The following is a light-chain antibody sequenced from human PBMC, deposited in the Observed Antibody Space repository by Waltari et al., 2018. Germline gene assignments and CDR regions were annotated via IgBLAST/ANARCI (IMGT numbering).Light chain of an antibody. Sequence: DVVWTQSPLSRPVTLGQPASISCRSSQSLVHSDGNTYLNWFQQRPGQSPRRLFYRVSNRDSGVPDRFSGSGSGTDFTLKITRVEAEDVGVYYCMQGTHWPWTFGQGTKVEIK. J-gene: IGKJ1*01. CDR2: RVS. V-gene: IGKV2-30*02. CDR3: MQGTHWPWT. CDR1: QSLVHSDGNTY.